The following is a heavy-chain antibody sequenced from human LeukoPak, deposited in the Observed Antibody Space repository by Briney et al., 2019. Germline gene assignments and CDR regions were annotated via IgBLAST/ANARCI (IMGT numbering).Heavy chain of an antibody. Sequence: SETLSLTCAVYGGSFSGYYWSWIRQPPGKGLEWIGEINHSGSTNYNPSLKSRVTISVDTSKNQFSLKLSSVTAADTAVYYCARRLRITIWKATSSNWFDPWGQGTLVTASS. CDR1: GGSFSGYY. J-gene: IGHJ5*02. CDR2: INHSGST. D-gene: IGHD3-9*01. CDR3: ARRLRITIWKATSSNWFDP. V-gene: IGHV4-34*01.